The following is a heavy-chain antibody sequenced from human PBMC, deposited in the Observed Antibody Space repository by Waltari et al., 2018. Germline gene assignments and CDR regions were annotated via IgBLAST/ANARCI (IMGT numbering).Heavy chain of an antibody. CDR2: ISHSGGT. CDR3: ARVAGSSSYYYYYMDV. V-gene: IGHV4-38-2*01. D-gene: IGHD6-13*01. CDR1: GYSISSGYY. Sequence: QVQLQESGPGLVKPSETLSLTCAVSGYSISSGYYWGWIRQPPGKGLEWIGRISHSGGTDYNPSLKSRVTISVDTSKNQFSLKLSSVTAADTAVYYCARVAGSSSYYYYYMDVWGKGTTVTVSS. J-gene: IGHJ6*03.